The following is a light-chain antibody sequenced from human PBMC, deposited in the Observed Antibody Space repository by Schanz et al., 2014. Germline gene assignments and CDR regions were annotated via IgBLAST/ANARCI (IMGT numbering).Light chain of an antibody. V-gene: IGLV2-11*01. CDR1: SSDVGGYNY. J-gene: IGLJ2*01. Sequence: SALTQPRSVSGSPGQSVTISCTGTSSDVGGYNYVSWYQQHPGKAPYLMIYEGSQWPSGVSSRLSGSKSGNTASLTVSGLQAEDEADYYCQSYDSSLSGVVFGGGTKVTVL. CDR3: QSYDSSLSGVV. CDR2: EGS.